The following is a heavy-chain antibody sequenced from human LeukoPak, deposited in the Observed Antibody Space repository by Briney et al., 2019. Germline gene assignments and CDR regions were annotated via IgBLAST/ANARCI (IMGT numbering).Heavy chain of an antibody. D-gene: IGHD3-22*01. J-gene: IGHJ3*02. V-gene: IGHV3-21*01. CDR3: ARDRVEYYYDSSGHSLYAFDI. CDR2: ISSSSSYI. CDR1: GFTFSSYS. Sequence: PGGSLRLSCAASGFTFSSYSMNWVRQAPGKGLEWVSSISSSSSYIYYADSVKGRFTISRDNAKNSLYLQMNSLRAEDTAVYYCARDRVEYYYDSSGHSLYAFDIWGQGTMVTVSS.